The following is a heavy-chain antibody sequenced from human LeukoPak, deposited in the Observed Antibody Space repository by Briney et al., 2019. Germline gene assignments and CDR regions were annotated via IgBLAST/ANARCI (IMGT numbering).Heavy chain of an antibody. V-gene: IGHV3-30*02. CDR1: GFTFSSYG. CDR3: AKDIEAIAVAEPFDY. CDR2: IRYDGSNK. D-gene: IGHD6-19*01. J-gene: IGHJ4*02. Sequence: GGSLRLSCAASGFTFSSYGMHWVRQAPGKGLEWVAFIRYDGSNKYYADSVKGRFTISRDNSKNTLYLQMNSLRAEDTAVYYCAKDIEAIAVAEPFDYWGQGTLVTVSS.